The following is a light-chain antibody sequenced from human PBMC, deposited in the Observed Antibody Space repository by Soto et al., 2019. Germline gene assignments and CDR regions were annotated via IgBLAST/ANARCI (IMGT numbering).Light chain of an antibody. V-gene: IGKV1-39*01. CDR2: AAS. Sequence: DIQMTQSPSSLSASVGDRVTITCRASQSISKFLNWYQHKPGEAPKVLIYAASSLQSGVPSRFIGSASGTDFTLTLSSLQPEDFATYHCQQSYSVPFTFGPGTKVDIK. CDR1: QSISKF. J-gene: IGKJ3*01. CDR3: QQSYSVPFT.